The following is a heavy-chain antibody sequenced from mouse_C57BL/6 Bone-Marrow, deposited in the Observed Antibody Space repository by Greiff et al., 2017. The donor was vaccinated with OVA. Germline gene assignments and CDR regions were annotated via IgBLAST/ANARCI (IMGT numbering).Heavy chain of an antibody. CDR3: ARSDSSSPYYFDY. CDR1: GYTFTDYY. J-gene: IGHJ2*01. D-gene: IGHD1-1*01. CDR2: IYPGSGNT. Sequence: VQLQQSGAELVRPGASVKLSCKASGYTFTDYYINWVKQRPGQGLEWIARIYPGSGNTYYNEKFKGKATLTAEKSSSTAYMQLSSLTSEDSAVYFCARSDSSSPYYFDYWGQGTTLTVSS. V-gene: IGHV1-76*01.